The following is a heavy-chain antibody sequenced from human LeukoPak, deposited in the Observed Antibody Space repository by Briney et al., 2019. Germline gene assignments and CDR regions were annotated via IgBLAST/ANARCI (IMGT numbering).Heavy chain of an antibody. Sequence: GGSLRLSCAASGFTFSNYWMHWVRQTPGKGLIWVSRINRDGSSTTYADSVKGRFTISRDDAKKTLYLQMNSLRAEDTAVYYCTRDTSSGLDYWGQGTLVTVPS. CDR2: INRDGSST. D-gene: IGHD2-2*01. J-gene: IGHJ4*02. CDR3: TRDTSSGLDY. V-gene: IGHV3-74*01. CDR1: GFTFSNYW.